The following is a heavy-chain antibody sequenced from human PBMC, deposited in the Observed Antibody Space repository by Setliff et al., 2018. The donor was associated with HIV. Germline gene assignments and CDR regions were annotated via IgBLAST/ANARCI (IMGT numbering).Heavy chain of an antibody. CDR1: GGSIYGSDYY. Sequence: PSETLSLTCTVSGGSIYGSDYYWGWIRQPPGKGLESIGSIYYSGSTYYKPSLKSRVTISVDTSKNQFSLKLSSVTAADTAVYYCASLFHDTSAPWLNYFDHWGQGTLVTVSS. V-gene: IGHV4-39*01. CDR2: IYYSGST. J-gene: IGHJ4*02. CDR3: ASLFHDTSAPWLNYFDH. D-gene: IGHD3-22*01.